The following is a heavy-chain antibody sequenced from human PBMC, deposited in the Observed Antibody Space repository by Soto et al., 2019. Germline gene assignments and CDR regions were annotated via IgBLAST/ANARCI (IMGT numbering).Heavy chain of an antibody. J-gene: IGHJ5*02. Sequence: EVQLLESGGGLVQPGGSLRLSCAASGFTFSSYAMSWVRQAPGKGLEWVSAISGSGGSTYYADSVKGRFTISRDNSKNPLHMQMNSLRAEDTAVYYCAKDPGVVAAQSGWFDPWGQGTLVTVAS. CDR1: GFTFSSYA. D-gene: IGHD2-15*01. V-gene: IGHV3-23*01. CDR3: AKDPGVVAAQSGWFDP. CDR2: ISGSGGST.